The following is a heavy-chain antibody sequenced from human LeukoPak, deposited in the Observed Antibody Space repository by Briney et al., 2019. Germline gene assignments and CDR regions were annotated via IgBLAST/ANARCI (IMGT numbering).Heavy chain of an antibody. CDR2: IKQDGSEK. J-gene: IGHJ4*01. CDR3: ARDRDSNGLVRKADY. D-gene: IGHD3-22*01. V-gene: IGHV3-7*01. Sequence: GGSLRLSCAASGFTFSSYWMSWVRQAPGKGLEWVANIKQDGSEKYYVDSVKGRFTMYRDNAKNSLYLQMNSLRAEDTAVYYWARDRDSNGLVRKADYWGQGTLVTGSS. CDR1: GFTFSSYW.